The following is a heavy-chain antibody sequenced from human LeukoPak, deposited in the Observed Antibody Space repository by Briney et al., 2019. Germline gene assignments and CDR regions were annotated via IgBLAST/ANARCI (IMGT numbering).Heavy chain of an antibody. D-gene: IGHD1-26*01. CDR3: AIMGEIVVPSSDY. Sequence: GGSLRLSCAASGFTFSSYGMSWVRQAPGKGLEWVSAISGSGGSTYYADSVKGRFTISRDNAKNTLYLQMNSLRAEDTAVYYCAIMGEIVVPSSDYWGQGTLVTVSS. V-gene: IGHV3-23*01. CDR1: GFTFSSYG. J-gene: IGHJ4*02. CDR2: ISGSGGST.